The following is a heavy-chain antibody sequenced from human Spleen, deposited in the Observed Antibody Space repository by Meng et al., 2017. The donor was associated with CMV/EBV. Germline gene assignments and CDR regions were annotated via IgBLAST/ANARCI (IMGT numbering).Heavy chain of an antibody. V-gene: IGHV3-74*01. J-gene: IGHJ3*02. CDR3: ARALRYCSSTSCYLFDAFDI. CDR2: IHSDGSST. Sequence: GESLKISCAASGFTFSSYWMHWVRQAPGKGLVWVSRIHSDGSSTSYADSVKGRFTISRDNAKNTLYLQMNSLRAEDTAVYYCARALRYCSSTSCYLFDAFDIWGQGTMVTVSS. CDR1: GFTFSSYW. D-gene: IGHD2-2*01.